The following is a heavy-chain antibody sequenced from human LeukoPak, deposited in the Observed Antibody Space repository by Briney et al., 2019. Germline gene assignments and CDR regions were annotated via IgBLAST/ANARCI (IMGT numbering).Heavy chain of an antibody. CDR3: AVDLGYTYGYSDDY. V-gene: IGHV1-2*02. CDR2: INPYSGGT. Sequence: EASVKVSCKASGYTFTGNYMHWVRPAPGQGLEWMGWINPYSGGTNYAQKFQGRVTMTRDTSSSIAYMELIRLRYDDSAVYYCAVDLGYTYGYSDDYWGQGTLVTVFS. CDR1: GYTFTGNY. D-gene: IGHD5-18*01. J-gene: IGHJ4*02.